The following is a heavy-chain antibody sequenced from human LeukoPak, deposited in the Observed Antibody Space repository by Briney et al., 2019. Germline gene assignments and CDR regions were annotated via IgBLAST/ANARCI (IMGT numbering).Heavy chain of an antibody. CDR3: ARPIYGSGSYYNPYYSDY. CDR1: GYTFTSYG. D-gene: IGHD3-10*01. V-gene: IGHV1-18*01. Sequence: ASVKVSCKASGYTFTSYGINWVRQAPGQGLEWMGWISANNGNTKYAQKFQDRVTMTTDISTSTAYMELRSLRSDDTAVYYCARPIYGSGSYYNPYYSDYWGQGTLVTVSS. J-gene: IGHJ4*02. CDR2: ISANNGNT.